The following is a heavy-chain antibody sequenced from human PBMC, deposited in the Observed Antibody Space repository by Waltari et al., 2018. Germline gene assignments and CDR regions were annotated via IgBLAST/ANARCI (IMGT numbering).Heavy chain of an antibody. D-gene: IGHD2-21*01. J-gene: IGHJ4*01. CDR2: FSYNGNT. V-gene: IGHV4-39*07. Sequence: QLQMQESGPGLVRPSETLSLTCAVSGGSITTITYFWGWIRQPPGKGLEWIGSFSYNGNTYYNPALKSRATISGDTSKNQVSLVLPSVTAADTAVYYCARGLGATYWGHGTLVTVSS. CDR3: ARGLGATY. CDR1: GGSITTITYF.